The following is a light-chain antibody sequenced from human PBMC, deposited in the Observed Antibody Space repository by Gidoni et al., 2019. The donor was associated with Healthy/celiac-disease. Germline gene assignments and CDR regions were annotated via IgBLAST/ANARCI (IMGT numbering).Light chain of an antibody. J-gene: IGLJ2*01. CDR3: ATWDDNLRAVV. V-gene: IGLV1-51*01. CDR2: DTH. Sequence: QSVLTHPPSLSAAPGQRVTIPCSGGTSNIGSNFVSWYQQVPGTAPKLLIYDTHRRPSGIPDRLSGSSSGTSATLDITGLQPGDEADYYCATWDDNLRAVVFGGGTRLTVL. CDR1: TSNIGSNF.